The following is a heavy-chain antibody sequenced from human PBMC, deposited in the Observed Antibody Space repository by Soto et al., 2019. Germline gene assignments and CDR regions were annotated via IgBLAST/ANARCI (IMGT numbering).Heavy chain of an antibody. CDR3: ARRAGYYENYFDY. CDR2: IYYSGST. D-gene: IGHD3-9*01. V-gene: IGHV4-59*01. J-gene: IGHJ4*01. Sequence: SETLSLTCTVSGGSISSYYWSWIRQPPGKGLEWIGYIYYSGSTNYNPSLKSRVTISVDTSKNQFSLKLSSVTAADTAVYYCARRAGYYENYFDYWGQGTLVTVPS. CDR1: GGSISSYY.